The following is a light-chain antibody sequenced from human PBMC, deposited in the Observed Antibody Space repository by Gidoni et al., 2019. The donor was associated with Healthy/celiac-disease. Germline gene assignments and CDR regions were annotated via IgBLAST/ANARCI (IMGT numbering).Light chain of an antibody. V-gene: IGKV2-28*01. CDR1: QSLLHSNGYNY. CDR3: MQALQTLFT. J-gene: IGKJ3*01. Sequence: DIVMTQSPLSLPVTPGEPASIYCRSSQSLLHSNGYNYLDWYLQKPGQSPQLLIYLGSNRASGVPDRFSGSGSGTDFTLKISRVEAEDVGVDYCMQALQTLFTFGPGTKVDIK. CDR2: LGS.